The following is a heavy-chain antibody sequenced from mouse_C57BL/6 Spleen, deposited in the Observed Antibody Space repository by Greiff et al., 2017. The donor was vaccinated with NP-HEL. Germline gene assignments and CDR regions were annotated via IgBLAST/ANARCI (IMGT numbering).Heavy chain of an antibody. D-gene: IGHD2-5*01. CDR1: GYTFTSYW. CDR3: ASYSKGYFDV. V-gene: IGHV1-64*01. Sequence: QVQLQQPGAELVKPGASVKLSCKASGYTFTSYWMHWVKQRPGQGLEWLGMIHPNSGSTNYNEKFKSKATLTVDKSSSTAYMQLSSLTSEDSAVYYCASYSKGYFDVWGTGTTVTVSS. J-gene: IGHJ1*03. CDR2: IHPNSGST.